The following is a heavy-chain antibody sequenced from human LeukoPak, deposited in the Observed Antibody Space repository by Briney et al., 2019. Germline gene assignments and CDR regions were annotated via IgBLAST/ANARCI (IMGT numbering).Heavy chain of an antibody. D-gene: IGHD3-22*01. CDR2: ILHGGST. CDR1: GGSISSTNW. V-gene: IGHV4-4*02. CDR3: ATYYESTGYRFDY. Sequence: TSGTLSLTCAVSGGSISSTNWWSWLRQPPGKGLEWIGEILHGGSTNYNPSLKSRVYMSVDKSKNHFSLRLSSVTAADTAVYYCATYYESTGYRFDYWGQGALVTVSS. J-gene: IGHJ4*02.